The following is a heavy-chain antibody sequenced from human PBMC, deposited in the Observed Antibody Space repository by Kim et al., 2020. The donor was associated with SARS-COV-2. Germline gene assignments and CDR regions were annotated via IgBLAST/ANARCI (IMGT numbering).Heavy chain of an antibody. CDR2: IYYSGST. CDR3: ANTAGPGIAAAGRVWGMDV. J-gene: IGHJ6*02. Sequence: SETLSLTCTVSGGSISSGGYYWSWIRQHPGKGLEWIGYIYYSGSTYYNPSLKSRVTISVDTSKNQFSLKLSSVTAADTAVYYCANTAGPGIAAAGRVWGMDVWGQGTTVTVSS. CDR1: GGSISSGGYY. D-gene: IGHD6-13*01. V-gene: IGHV4-31*03.